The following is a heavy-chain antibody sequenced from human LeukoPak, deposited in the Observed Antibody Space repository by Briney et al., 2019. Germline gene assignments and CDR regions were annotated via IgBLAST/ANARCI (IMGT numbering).Heavy chain of an antibody. CDR3: AKGGGIVATLYFDY. CDR2: ISWNSGSI. Sequence: RAGGSLRLSCAASGFTFDDYAMHWVRQAPGKGLEWVSGISWNSGSIGYADSVKGRFIISRDNAKNSLYLQMNSLRAEDMALYYCAKGGGIVATLYFDYWGQGTLVTVSS. V-gene: IGHV3-9*03. D-gene: IGHD5-12*01. CDR1: GFTFDDYA. J-gene: IGHJ4*02.